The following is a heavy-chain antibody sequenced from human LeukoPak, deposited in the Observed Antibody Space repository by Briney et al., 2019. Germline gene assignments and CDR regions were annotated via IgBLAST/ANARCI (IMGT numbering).Heavy chain of an antibody. CDR3: ARDRNTGGNDSDAFDI. J-gene: IGHJ3*02. Sequence: PGGSLRLSCAASGFTFSSYAMHWVRQAPGKGLGWVAVISYDGSNKYYADSVKGRFTISRDNSKNTLYLQMNSLRAEDTAVYYCARDRNTGGNDSDAFDIWGQGTMVTVSS. CDR2: ISYDGSNK. CDR1: GFTFSSYA. D-gene: IGHD2-8*02. V-gene: IGHV3-30*04.